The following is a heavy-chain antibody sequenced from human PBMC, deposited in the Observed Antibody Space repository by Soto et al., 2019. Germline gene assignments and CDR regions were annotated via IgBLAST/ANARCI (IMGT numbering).Heavy chain of an antibody. Sequence: QVQLVQSGAEEKKPGASVKVSCKASGYTFTGYAMHWVRQAPGQRLEWMGWINAGNGNTKYSQKFQGRVTITRDTPASTAYMELSSLRSEDTAVYSCARAVAVPADFDYWGQGTLVTVSS. CDR1: GYTFTGYA. J-gene: IGHJ4*02. D-gene: IGHD6-19*01. CDR2: INAGNGNT. V-gene: IGHV1-3*05. CDR3: ARAVAVPADFDY.